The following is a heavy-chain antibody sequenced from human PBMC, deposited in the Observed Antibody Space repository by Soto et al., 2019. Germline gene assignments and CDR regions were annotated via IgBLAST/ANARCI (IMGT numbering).Heavy chain of an antibody. J-gene: IGHJ4*02. CDR3: SRGQEVGAHFFDS. D-gene: IGHD2-15*01. Sequence: PGGTLSLSCAAYEFTFSGFAMPWVRHPTGKGLEWVSTMGTAGDTYYAVSVKGRFPISSDNAKNSLSLQMNRLRAGDTAVYFCSRGQEVGAHFFDSWGQGTQVTVSS. CDR1: EFTFSGFA. V-gene: IGHV3-13*01. CDR2: MGTAGDT.